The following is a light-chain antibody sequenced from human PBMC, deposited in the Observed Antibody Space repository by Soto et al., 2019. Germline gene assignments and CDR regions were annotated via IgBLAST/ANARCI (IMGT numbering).Light chain of an antibody. J-gene: IGKJ2*01. V-gene: IGKV3-15*01. CDR2: GAS. Sequence: EIVMTQSPATLSVSPAERATLSCGASQSIRSDLAWYHQKPGQAPRLLIYGASTRATGIPARFSGSGSGTEFTLTISSLQSEDFAVYFCQQYNSWPRTFGQGDQGGYQT. CDR1: QSIRSD. CDR3: QQYNSWPRT.